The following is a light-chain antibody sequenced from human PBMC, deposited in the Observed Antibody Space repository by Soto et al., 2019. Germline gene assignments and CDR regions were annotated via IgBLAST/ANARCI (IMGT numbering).Light chain of an antibody. CDR2: LGS. J-gene: IGKJ1*01. CDR1: QSLLHSNGYSY. Sequence: DIVMTQSRVSLPVTPGEPASISCRSSQSLLHSNGYSYLDRFLQRPGQSPQLLIYLGSNRAPGVPDRFSGSGSGTDFTLKISRVEAEDVGVYYCMEALHTPWTFGQGTKVEIK. CDR3: MEALHTPWT. V-gene: IGKV2-28*01.